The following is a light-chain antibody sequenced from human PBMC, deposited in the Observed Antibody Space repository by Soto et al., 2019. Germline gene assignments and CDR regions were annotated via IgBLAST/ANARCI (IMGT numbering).Light chain of an antibody. Sequence: EIVMTQSPATLSVSPGETTRLSCRASQSINSDVAWYQQKVGQTPRLLIHGASTRATGIAARFSGSGYGTEFTLTSSGLKSEDFATYYCQQYNNWPVTFGGVTKVEIK. J-gene: IGKJ4*01. CDR3: QQYNNWPVT. V-gene: IGKV3D-15*01. CDR2: GAS. CDR1: QSINSD.